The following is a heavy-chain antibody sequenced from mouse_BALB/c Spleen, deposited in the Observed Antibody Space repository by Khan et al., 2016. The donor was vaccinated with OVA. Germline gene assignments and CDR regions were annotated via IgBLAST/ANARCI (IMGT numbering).Heavy chain of an antibody. CDR3: ARWATWYFDV. Sequence: QVQLQQSGGEVIRPGTSVRISCKASGYTFTNYWLGWIRLRPGHGLEWIGDIYPGGYFTNYNEHFKGKATLTVDTSSSTANMQLSSRTSEDSAVYFCARWATWYFDVWGAGTTVTVSS. D-gene: IGHD3-1*01. CDR2: IYPGGYFT. CDR1: GYTFTNYW. V-gene: IGHV1-63*02. J-gene: IGHJ1*01.